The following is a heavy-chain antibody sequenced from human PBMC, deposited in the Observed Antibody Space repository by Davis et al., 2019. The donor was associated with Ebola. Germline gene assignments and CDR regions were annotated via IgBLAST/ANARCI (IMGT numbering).Heavy chain of an antibody. J-gene: IGHJ5*02. Sequence: ASVKVSCKASGYTFTSYGISWVRQAPGQGLEWMGWISAYNGNTNYAQKLQGRVTMTTDTSTSTAYMELRSLRSDDTAVYYCARGNIVVVPAAINIRGFPFDPWGQGTLVTVSS. CDR3: ARGNIVVVPAAINIRGFPFDP. CDR1: GYTFTSYG. V-gene: IGHV1-18*01. CDR2: ISAYNGNT. D-gene: IGHD2-2*01.